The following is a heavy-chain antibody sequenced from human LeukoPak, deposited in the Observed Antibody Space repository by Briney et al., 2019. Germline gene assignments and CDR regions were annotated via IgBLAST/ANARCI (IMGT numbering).Heavy chain of an antibody. V-gene: IGHV4-34*01. Sequence: PSETLSLTCTVSGGSISSYYWSWIRQPPGKGLEWIGEINHSGSTNYNPSLKSRVTISVDTSKNQFSLKLSSVTAADTAAYYCARGIRYYDSSGYYFYDYWGQGTLVTVSS. CDR1: GGSISSYY. CDR2: INHSGST. J-gene: IGHJ4*02. CDR3: ARGIRYYDSSGYYFYDY. D-gene: IGHD3-22*01.